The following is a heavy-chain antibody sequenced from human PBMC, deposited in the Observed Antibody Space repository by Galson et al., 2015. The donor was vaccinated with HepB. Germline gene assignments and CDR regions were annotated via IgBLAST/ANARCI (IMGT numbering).Heavy chain of an antibody. D-gene: IGHD2-2*02. CDR2: TYYKSKWYN. Sequence: CAISSYSVSRYSVTWNWLRQFPSRGLEWLGRTYYKSKWYNDYALSVKSRITINPDTSKNQFSLQLNSMTPEDTAAYYCARDPYTRGRYYYGMDVWGQGTTVTVSS. CDR3: ARDPYTRGRYYYGMDV. V-gene: IGHV6-1*01. CDR1: SYSVSRYSVT. J-gene: IGHJ6*02.